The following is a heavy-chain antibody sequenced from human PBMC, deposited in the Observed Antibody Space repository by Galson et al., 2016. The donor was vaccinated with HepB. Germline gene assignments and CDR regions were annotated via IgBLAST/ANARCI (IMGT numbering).Heavy chain of an antibody. D-gene: IGHD3-3*01. CDR1: GFTFSDYY. V-gene: IGHV3-11*01. CDR2: ISNSGSTI. J-gene: IGHJ4*02. CDR3: ARGDYDFWGVGSYYFDY. Sequence: SLRLSCAASGFTFSDYYMTWIRQAPGKGLEWVSYISNSGSTIYYADSVKGRFTISRDNAKNSLYLQMNSLRAEDTAVYYCARGDYDFWGVGSYYFDYWGQGALVTVSS.